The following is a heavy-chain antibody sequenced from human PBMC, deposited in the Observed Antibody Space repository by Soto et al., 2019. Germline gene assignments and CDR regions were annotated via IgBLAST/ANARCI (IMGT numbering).Heavy chain of an antibody. CDR2: ISSDSRTI. D-gene: IGHD6-13*01. CDR3: ARGGIAAADGVYYGIDV. CDR1: EFIFSSYS. V-gene: IGHV3-48*01. J-gene: IGHJ6*02. Sequence: PVGSLRLSCASSEFIFSSYSMNWVRQAPGKGLERVSYISSDSRTIYYADSVKGRFTISRDNSKNTLYLQMNSLRAEDTAVYYCARGGIAAADGVYYGIDVWGQGTTVTVSS.